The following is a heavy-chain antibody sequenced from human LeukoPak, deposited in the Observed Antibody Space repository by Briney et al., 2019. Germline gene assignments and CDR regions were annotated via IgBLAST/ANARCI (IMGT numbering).Heavy chain of an antibody. Sequence: GGSLRLSCAASGSSLSTFWMHWVRQAPGKGLVWVSRIDYDGSTTTYADSVKGRFTISRDNAKNTLYLQMNSLRAEDTAVYYCTHLGWFDPWGQGTLVTVSS. CDR1: GSSLSTFW. CDR3: THLGWFDP. CDR2: IDYDGSTT. V-gene: IGHV3-74*01. J-gene: IGHJ5*02.